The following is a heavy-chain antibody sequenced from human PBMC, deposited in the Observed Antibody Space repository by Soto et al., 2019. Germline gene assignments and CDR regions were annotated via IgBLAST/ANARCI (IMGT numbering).Heavy chain of an antibody. CDR2: IRWDGGST. V-gene: IGHV3-43*01. J-gene: IGHJ6*02. D-gene: IGHD3-10*01. CDR3: AKDIFGPGSRNYGLDV. Sequence: TGGSLRLSCAASGFTFGGYNMHWVRQIPGKGLEWVSVIRWDGGSTYYADSVKGRFTISRDNSKKSLYLQMNSLRTDDTALYYCAKDIFGPGSRNYGLDVWGQGTTVTVSS. CDR1: GFTFGGYN.